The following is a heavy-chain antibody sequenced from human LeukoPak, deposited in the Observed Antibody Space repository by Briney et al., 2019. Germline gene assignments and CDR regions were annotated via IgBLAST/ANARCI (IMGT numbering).Heavy chain of an antibody. Sequence: KPSETLSLTCTVSGGSISSSSYYWGWIRQPPGKGLEWIGSIYYSGSTYYNPSLKSRVTISVDTSKNQFSLKLSSVTAADTAVYYCARDGGYCSGGSCYSDYWGQGTLVTVSS. CDR1: GGSISSSSYY. CDR2: IYYSGST. J-gene: IGHJ4*02. D-gene: IGHD2-15*01. CDR3: ARDGGYCSGGSCYSDY. V-gene: IGHV4-39*07.